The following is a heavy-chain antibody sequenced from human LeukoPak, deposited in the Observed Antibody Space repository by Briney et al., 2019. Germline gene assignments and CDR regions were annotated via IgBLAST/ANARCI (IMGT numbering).Heavy chain of an antibody. Sequence: SETLSLTCTVSGGSIISYYWSWIRQPPGKGLQWIGYIYYSGSTNYNPSLKSRVTISVDTSKNQFSLKLSSVTAADTAVYYCARHGPGGVTGDYWGQGTLFTVSS. CDR3: ARHGPGGVTGDY. J-gene: IGHJ4*02. V-gene: IGHV4-59*08. D-gene: IGHD1-14*01. CDR2: IYYSGST. CDR1: GGSIISYY.